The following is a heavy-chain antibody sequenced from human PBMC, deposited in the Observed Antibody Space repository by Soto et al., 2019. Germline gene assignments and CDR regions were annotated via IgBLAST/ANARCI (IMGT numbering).Heavy chain of an antibody. CDR2: ISVSGSIK. D-gene: IGHD3-22*01. Sequence: PGVSLRLSCAASGFTFSSYSMNWVRRAPGKGLEWVSFISVSGSIKYYADSVRGRFTISRDNAKNSLFLEMNSLTDEESAVYYCERHQFHYDTNHPYYFEFCGQGTLVTV. CDR1: GFTFSSYS. V-gene: IGHV3-48*02. CDR3: ERHQFHYDTNHPYYFEF. J-gene: IGHJ4*01.